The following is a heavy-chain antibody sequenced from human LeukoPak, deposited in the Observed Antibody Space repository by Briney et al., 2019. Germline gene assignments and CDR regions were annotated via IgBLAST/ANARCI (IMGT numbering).Heavy chain of an antibody. D-gene: IGHD3/OR15-3a*01. CDR2: ISGSGGST. Sequence: PGGSLRLSCAASGFTFSSYAMSWVRQAPGKGLEWVSAISGSGGSTYYADSVKGRFTISRDNSKNTLYLQMNSLRAEDTAVYFCARQNFGPPRWFDPWGQGTLVTVSS. CDR1: GFTFSSYA. CDR3: ARQNFGPPRWFDP. J-gene: IGHJ5*02. V-gene: IGHV3-23*01.